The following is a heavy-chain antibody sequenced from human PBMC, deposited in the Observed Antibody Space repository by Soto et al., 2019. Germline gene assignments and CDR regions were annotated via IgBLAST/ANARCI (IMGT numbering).Heavy chain of an antibody. J-gene: IGHJ4*02. V-gene: IGHV1-8*01. D-gene: IGHD2-21*02. Sequence: GVSVKVSCKASGYTFTDYDINWVRQASGQGLEYMGWMSPESGNTGYAPQFQGRVTMTRNTSISTAYMELSSLRSEDTAVYYCEVTTGYWGQGTKVTVSS. CDR3: EVTTGY. CDR2: MSPESGNT. CDR1: GYTFTDYD.